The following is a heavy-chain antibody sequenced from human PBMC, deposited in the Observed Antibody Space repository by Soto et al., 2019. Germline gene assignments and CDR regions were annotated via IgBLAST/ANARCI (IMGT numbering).Heavy chain of an antibody. V-gene: IGHV3-23*01. CDR3: AKDQDNRYSSSHYYYYYMDV. J-gene: IGHJ6*03. CDR1: GFTFSSYA. CDR2: ISGSGGST. D-gene: IGHD6-6*01. Sequence: EVQLLESGGGLVQPGGSLRLSCAASGFTFSSYAMSWVRQAPGKGLEWVSAISGSGGSTYYADSVKGRFTISRDNSKNTLYLQMNSLRAEDTAVYYCAKDQDNRYSSSHYYYYYMDVWGKGTTVTVSS.